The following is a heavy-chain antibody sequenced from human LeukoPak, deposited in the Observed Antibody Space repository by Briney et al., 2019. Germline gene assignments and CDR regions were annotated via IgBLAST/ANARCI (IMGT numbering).Heavy chain of an antibody. J-gene: IGHJ4*02. V-gene: IGHV4-59*08. CDR3: ARLRPSIGAAGTFDY. CDR2: IYSSGTT. CDR1: GGSISTYY. Sequence: SETLSLTCTVSGGSISTYYWTWIRQPPGKGLEWVGYIYSSGTTNYNPSLNSRVTISLDTSKNQFSLNLRSVTAADTAVYYCARLRPSIGAAGTFDYWGQGTLVTVSS. D-gene: IGHD6-13*01.